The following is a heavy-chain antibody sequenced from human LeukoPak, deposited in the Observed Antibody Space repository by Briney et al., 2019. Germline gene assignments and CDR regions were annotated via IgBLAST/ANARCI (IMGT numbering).Heavy chain of an antibody. Sequence: SETLSLTCTVSGGSISSSSYYWGWIRQPLGKGLEWIGSIYYSGSTYYNPSLKSRVTISVDTSKNQFSLKLSSVTAADTAVYYCARHFDGYNIDYWGQGTLVTVSS. D-gene: IGHD5-24*01. V-gene: IGHV4-39*01. CDR1: GGSISSSSYY. CDR2: IYYSGST. CDR3: ARHFDGYNIDY. J-gene: IGHJ4*02.